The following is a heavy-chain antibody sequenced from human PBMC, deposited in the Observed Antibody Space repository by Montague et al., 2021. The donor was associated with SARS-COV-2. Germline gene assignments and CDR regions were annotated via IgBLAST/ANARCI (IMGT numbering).Heavy chain of an antibody. CDR1: GFTFSSYA. CDR2: ISHDGSNK. V-gene: IGHV3-30-3*01. Sequence: SLRLSCAASGFTFSSYAMHWVRQAPGKGLEWVAVISHDGSNKYYADSAKGRFTISRDNSKNTLYLQMNSLRAEDTAVYYCLGELSLSLDYWGQGTLVTVSS. CDR3: LGELSLSLDY. J-gene: IGHJ4*02. D-gene: IGHD3-16*02.